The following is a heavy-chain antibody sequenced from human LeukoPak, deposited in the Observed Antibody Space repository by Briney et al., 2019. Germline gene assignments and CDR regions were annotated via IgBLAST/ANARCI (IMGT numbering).Heavy chain of an antibody. V-gene: IGHV3-11*01. D-gene: IGHD2/OR15-2a*01. CDR1: GFTFSDYY. Sequence: GGSLRLSCAASGFTFSDYYMSWIRQAPGKGLEWVSYISSSGSTIYYADSVKGRFTISRDNSKNTLSLQMNSLRAEDTAVYYCAKGGHFSPFDYWGQGTLVTVSS. J-gene: IGHJ4*02. CDR2: ISSSGSTI. CDR3: AKGGHFSPFDY.